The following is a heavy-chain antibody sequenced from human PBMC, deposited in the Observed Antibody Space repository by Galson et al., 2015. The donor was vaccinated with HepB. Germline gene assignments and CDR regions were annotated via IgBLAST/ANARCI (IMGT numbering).Heavy chain of an antibody. Sequence: ETLSLTCAVYGGSFSGYYWSWIRQPPGKGLEWIGEINHSGSTNYNPSLKSRVTISVDTSKNQFSLKLSSVTAADTAVYYCARKAEHSRGRGIRIAWYFDLWGRGTLVTVSS. CDR2: INHSGST. CDR1: GGSFSGYY. CDR3: ARKAEHSRGRGIRIAWYFDL. J-gene: IGHJ2*01. D-gene: IGHD6-13*01. V-gene: IGHV4-34*01.